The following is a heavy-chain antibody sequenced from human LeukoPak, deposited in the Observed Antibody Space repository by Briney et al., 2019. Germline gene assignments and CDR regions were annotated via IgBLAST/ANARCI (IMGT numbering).Heavy chain of an antibody. CDR3: AIGLGYYDSSGYYYENFDY. V-gene: IGHV1-69-2*01. Sequence: ASMKVSCKVSGYTFTDYYMHWVQQAPGKGLEWMGLVDPEDGETIYAEKFQGRVTTTADTSTDTAYMELSSLRSEDTAVYYCAIGLGYYDSSGYYYENFDYWGQGTLVTVSS. D-gene: IGHD3-22*01. J-gene: IGHJ4*02. CDR2: VDPEDGET. CDR1: GYTFTDYY.